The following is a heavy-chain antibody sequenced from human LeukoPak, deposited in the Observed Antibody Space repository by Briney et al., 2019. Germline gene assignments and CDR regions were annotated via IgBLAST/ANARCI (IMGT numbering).Heavy chain of an antibody. Sequence: GGSLRLSCAASGFTFSSCEMNWVRQAPGKGLEWVSYISSSGSTIYYADSVKGRFTISRDNAKNSLYLQMNSLRAEDTAVYYCAGQSRLGYCSGGSCYSQPFDPWGQRTLVTVSS. CDR2: ISSSGSTI. CDR3: AGQSRLGYCSGGSCYSQPFDP. V-gene: IGHV3-48*03. J-gene: IGHJ5*02. D-gene: IGHD2-15*01. CDR1: GFTFSSCE.